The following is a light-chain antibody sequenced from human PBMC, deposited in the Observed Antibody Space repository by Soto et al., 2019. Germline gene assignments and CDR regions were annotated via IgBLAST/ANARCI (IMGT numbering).Light chain of an antibody. CDR3: TSYTSSTPYEV. J-gene: IGLJ1*01. V-gene: IGLV2-14*03. CDR1: RTDVDGYDY. CDR2: DVY. Sequence: QSDLAQPASVSGPPGRWIAISCTGVRTDVDGYDYVSWYQQHPGQAPQLIIYDVYNRPSGVSHRFSGSKSGDTASLTISGLQAEDEADYYCTSYTSSTPYEVVGIGTKVTVL.